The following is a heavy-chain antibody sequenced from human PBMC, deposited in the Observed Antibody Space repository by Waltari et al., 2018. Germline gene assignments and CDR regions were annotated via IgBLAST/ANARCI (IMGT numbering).Heavy chain of an antibody. J-gene: IGHJ5*02. CDR1: GGTFSTFS. CDR2: ITPVLGTP. Sequence: QVQLVQSGTEVKKPGSSVKVSCKTSGGTFSTFSISWVRQAPGLGLEWMGAITPVLGTPNYAQKVLGRVTITADESTNTAYMEVNSLRSEDTAIYFCTRYSYGYDWFETWGQGTLVIVSS. CDR3: TRYSYGYDWFET. D-gene: IGHD3-16*01. V-gene: IGHV1-69*01.